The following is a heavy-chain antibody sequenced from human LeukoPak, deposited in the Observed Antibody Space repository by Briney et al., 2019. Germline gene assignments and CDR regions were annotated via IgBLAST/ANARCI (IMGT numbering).Heavy chain of an antibody. CDR2: TRNKVNSYTT. CDR3: AKASSGDGYPPRPDKEAFDY. D-gene: IGHD5-24*01. Sequence: GGSLRLSCAASGFTFSDHYMDWVRQAPGKGLEWVSRTRNKVNSYTTEYAASVKGRFIISRDDSKNSLYLQMNSLKTEDTAVYYCAKASSGDGYPPRPDKEAFDYWGQGTLVTVSS. CDR1: GFTFSDHY. J-gene: IGHJ4*02. V-gene: IGHV3-72*01.